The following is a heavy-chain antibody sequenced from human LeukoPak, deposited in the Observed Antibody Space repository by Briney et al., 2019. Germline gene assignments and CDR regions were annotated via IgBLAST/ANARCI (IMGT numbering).Heavy chain of an antibody. CDR1: GYTFTGYY. J-gene: IGHJ5*02. Sequence: ASVKVSCKASGYTFTGYYMHWVQQAPGQGLEWMGWINPNSGGTNYAQKFQGRVTMTRDTSISTAYMELSRLRSDDTAVYYCARNRVSRGTKPRGSGFDPWGRETLATVPS. CDR2: INPNSGGT. D-gene: IGHD2-15*01. V-gene: IGHV1-2*02. CDR3: ARNRVSRGTKPRGSGFDP.